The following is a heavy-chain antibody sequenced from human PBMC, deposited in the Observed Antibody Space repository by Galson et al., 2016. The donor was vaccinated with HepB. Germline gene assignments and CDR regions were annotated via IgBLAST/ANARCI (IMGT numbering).Heavy chain of an antibody. J-gene: IGHJ2*01. D-gene: IGHD2-2*01. V-gene: IGHV3-21*06. CDR3: ARSSMSYTTQWYFDL. CDR1: GFIFTNYT. Sequence: SLRLSCAVTGFIFTNYTMDWVRQAPGRGLEWVSSIRPISSFVHYADSLKGRFTISRDDAKNSVYLQMDSLRVEDTGVYFCARSSMSYTTQWYFDLWGRGTLVTVSS. CDR2: IRPISSFV.